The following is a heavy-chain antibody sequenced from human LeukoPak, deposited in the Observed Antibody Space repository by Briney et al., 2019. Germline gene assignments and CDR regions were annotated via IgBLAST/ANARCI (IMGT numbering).Heavy chain of an antibody. Sequence: GASVKVSCKASGYTFTAYYMHWVRQAPGQGLEWMGWINPNSGGTNYAQQFQGRVTMTRDTSISTAYMELSRLRSDDTAVYYRARVFAFDWLFPFVYWGQGTLVTVSS. V-gene: IGHV1-2*02. D-gene: IGHD3-9*01. CDR2: INPNSGGT. J-gene: IGHJ4*02. CDR1: GYTFTAYY. CDR3: ARVFAFDWLFPFVY.